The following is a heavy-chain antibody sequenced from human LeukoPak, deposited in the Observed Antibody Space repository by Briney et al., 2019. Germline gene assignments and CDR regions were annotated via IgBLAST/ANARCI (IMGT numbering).Heavy chain of an antibody. V-gene: IGHV4-61*10. CDR2: IYYSGST. CDR1: GDSISRGRYY. Sequence: SETLSLTCTVSGDSISRGRYYWSWVRQPAGKELEWIGYIYYSGSTNYNPSLKSRVTISVDTSKNQFSLKLSSVTAADTAVYYCARGSDYGTFDYWGQGTLVTVSS. CDR3: ARGSDYGTFDY. D-gene: IGHD4-17*01. J-gene: IGHJ4*02.